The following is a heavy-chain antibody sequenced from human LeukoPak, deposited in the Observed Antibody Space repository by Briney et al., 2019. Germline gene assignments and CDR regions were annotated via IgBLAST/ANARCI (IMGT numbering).Heavy chain of an antibody. V-gene: IGHV3-48*04. Sequence: GGSLRLSCAASGFTFSSYSMNWVRQAPGKGLEWVSYISSSSSTIYYADSVKGRFTISRDNAKNSLYLQMNTLRAEDTAVYYCAGSAPYGYFDYWGQGTLVTVSS. CDR1: GFTFSSYS. D-gene: IGHD3-10*01. J-gene: IGHJ4*02. CDR2: ISSSSSTI. CDR3: AGSAPYGYFDY.